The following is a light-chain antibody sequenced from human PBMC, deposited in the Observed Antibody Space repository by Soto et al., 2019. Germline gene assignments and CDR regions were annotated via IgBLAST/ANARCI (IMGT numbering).Light chain of an antibody. Sequence: EMVMTQSPATLSVSPGETATLSCRASQSVSSNFAWYQQKPGQAPRLLIYGASTRATGIPARFSGSGSGTEFTLTISSLQSEDFAVYYCQQYNNWPYTFGLGTKLEIK. J-gene: IGKJ2*01. V-gene: IGKV3-15*01. CDR3: QQYNNWPYT. CDR2: GAS. CDR1: QSVSSN.